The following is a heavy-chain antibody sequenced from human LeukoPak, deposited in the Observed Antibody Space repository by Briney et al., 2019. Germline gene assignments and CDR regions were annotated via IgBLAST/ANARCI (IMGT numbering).Heavy chain of an antibody. CDR2: IRYDGSNK. CDR1: GFTFSSYG. Sequence: PGGSLRLSCAASGFTFSSYGMHWVRQAPGKGLEWVAFIRYDGSNKYYADFVKGRFTISRDNSKNTLYLQMNSLRAEDTAVYYCAKVPPYYYDSSGYDYYFDYWGQGTLVTVSS. V-gene: IGHV3-30*02. CDR3: AKVPPYYYDSSGYDYYFDY. D-gene: IGHD3-22*01. J-gene: IGHJ4*02.